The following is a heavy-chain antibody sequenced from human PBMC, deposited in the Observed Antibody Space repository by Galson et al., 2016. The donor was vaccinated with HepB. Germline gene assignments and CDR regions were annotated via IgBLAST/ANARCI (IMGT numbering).Heavy chain of an antibody. V-gene: IGHV5-10-1*01. CDR2: IDPSDSYT. Sequence: QSGAEVKKPGESLRISCKGSGYSFTNYWISWVRQMPGKGLEWMGRIDPSDSYTNYSPSFQGHVTISADKSISTAYVQWSSLKASDTAMNYCARHTANMYYFRSGGLYGTWYGMDVWGQGTTVTVSS. D-gene: IGHD3-10*01. CDR1: GYSFTNYW. J-gene: IGHJ6*02. CDR3: ARHTANMYYFRSGGLYGTWYGMDV.